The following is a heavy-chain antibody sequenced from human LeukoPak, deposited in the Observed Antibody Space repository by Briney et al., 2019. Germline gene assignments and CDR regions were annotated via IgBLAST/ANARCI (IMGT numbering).Heavy chain of an antibody. Sequence: GGSLRLSCAASAFTFNTFWMHWVRQAPGKGLVWVSRINGGGSSADYADSVKGRFTISRDNAKNTLYLQVNSLRAEDTAVYYCARGNYYNMDVWGQGTTVTVSS. V-gene: IGHV3-74*01. CDR3: ARGNYYNMDV. CDR2: INGGGSSA. CDR1: AFTFNTFW. J-gene: IGHJ6*02.